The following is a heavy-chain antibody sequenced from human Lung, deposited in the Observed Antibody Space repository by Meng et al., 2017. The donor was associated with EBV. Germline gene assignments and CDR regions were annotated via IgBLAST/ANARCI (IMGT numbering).Heavy chain of an antibody. CDR2: IDDSGST. V-gene: IGHV4-4*02. CDR3: ARGKQDAWELLAY. J-gene: IGHJ4*02. D-gene: IGHD1-26*01. Sequence: QVPLQGSGPGLVEPSGTLSLTCGFSGVSISSNIRWTWVRQPPGKGLEWIGDIDDSGSTNYNPSLNSRISISLDKSKNHFSLKVNSVTAADTAVYYCARGKQDAWELLAYWGQGALVTVSS. CDR1: GVSISSNIR.